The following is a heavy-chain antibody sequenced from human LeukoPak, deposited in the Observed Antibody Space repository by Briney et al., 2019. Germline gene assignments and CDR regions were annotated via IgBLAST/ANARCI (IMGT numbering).Heavy chain of an antibody. J-gene: IGHJ3*02. Sequence: ASVKVSCKASGYTFTSYYMHWVRQAPGQGLEWMGIINPSGGSTSYAQKFQGRVTMTRDTSTSTVYMELSSLSSEDTAVYYCARVVGAHDAFDIWGQGTMVTVSS. V-gene: IGHV1-46*01. CDR1: GYTFTSYY. CDR2: INPSGGST. CDR3: ARVVGAHDAFDI. D-gene: IGHD1-26*01.